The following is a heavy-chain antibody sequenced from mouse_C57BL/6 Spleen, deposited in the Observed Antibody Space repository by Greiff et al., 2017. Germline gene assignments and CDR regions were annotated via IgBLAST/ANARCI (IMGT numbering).Heavy chain of an antibody. Sequence: VQLKQSGPELVKPGASVKMSCKASGYTFTDYNMHWVKQSHGKSLEWIGYINPNNGGTSYNQKFKGKATLTVNKSSSTAYMELRSLTSEDSAVYYCARWDGYQYYFDYWGQGTTLTVSS. J-gene: IGHJ2*01. CDR1: GYTFTDYN. D-gene: IGHD2-3*01. CDR3: ARWDGYQYYFDY. V-gene: IGHV1-22*01. CDR2: INPNNGGT.